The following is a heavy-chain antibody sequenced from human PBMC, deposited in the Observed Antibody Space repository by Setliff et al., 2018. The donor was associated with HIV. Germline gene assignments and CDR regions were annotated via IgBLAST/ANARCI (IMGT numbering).Heavy chain of an antibody. V-gene: IGHV3-7*01. CDR3: ARRLGSSAGGDF. D-gene: IGHD6-6*01. Sequence: GGSLRLSCTASGFTFSSYWMTWVRQAPGKGLEWVANIKQDGTEKYYVDSVKGRFTISRDNAKTSLYLQMHSLRADDTAVYYCARRLGSSAGGDFWGQGTLVTVSS. J-gene: IGHJ4*02. CDR2: IKQDGTEK. CDR1: GFTFSSYW.